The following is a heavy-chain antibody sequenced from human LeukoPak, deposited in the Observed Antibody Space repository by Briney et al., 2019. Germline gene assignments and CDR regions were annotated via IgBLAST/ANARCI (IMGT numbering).Heavy chain of an antibody. CDR1: GFTFSNYA. V-gene: IGHV3-23*01. D-gene: IGHD1-26*01. CDR2: ISGSGGST. Sequence: PGGSLRLSCAASGFTFSNYAMSWVRQAPGKGLEWVSGISGSGGSTYCADSVKGRFTISRDNSKNTLYLQMNSLRAEDTAVYYCAKVGPERELLDYFDYWGQGTLVTVSS. CDR3: AKVGPERELLDYFDY. J-gene: IGHJ4*02.